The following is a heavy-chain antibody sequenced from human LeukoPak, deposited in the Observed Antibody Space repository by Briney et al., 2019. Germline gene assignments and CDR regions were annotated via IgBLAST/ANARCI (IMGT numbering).Heavy chain of an antibody. V-gene: IGHV3-74*01. CDR3: AREDGYCSGGNCYSYFDS. D-gene: IGHD2-15*01. Sequence: GGSLRLSCAASGNYWMHWVRQAPGKGLVWVSHINSDGSWTSYADSVKGRFTISKDNAKNTVYLQMNNLRAEDTAVYFCAREDGYCSGGNCYSYFDSWGQGTLVTASS. J-gene: IGHJ4*02. CDR2: INSDGSWT. CDR1: GNYW.